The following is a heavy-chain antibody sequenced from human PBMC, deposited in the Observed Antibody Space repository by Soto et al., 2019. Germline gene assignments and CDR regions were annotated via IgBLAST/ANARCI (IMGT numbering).Heavy chain of an antibody. CDR3: AREGNDSRNYYYYGMDV. CDR1: GGSISSYY. J-gene: IGHJ6*02. V-gene: IGHV4-59*01. D-gene: IGHD3-22*01. Sequence: PSETLSLTCTVSGGSISSYYWSWIRQPPGKGLEWIGYIYYSGSTNYNPSLKSRVTISVDTSKNQFSLKLSSVTAADTAVYYCAREGNDSRNYYYYGMDVWGQGTTVTV. CDR2: IYYSGST.